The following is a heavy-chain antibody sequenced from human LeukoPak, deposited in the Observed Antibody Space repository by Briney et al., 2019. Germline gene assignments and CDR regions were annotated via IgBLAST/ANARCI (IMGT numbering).Heavy chain of an antibody. D-gene: IGHD3-10*01. V-gene: IGHV3-53*01. CDR1: GFIVSSNY. CDR2: IYRDNNV. J-gene: IGHJ4*02. CDR3: AKCIRSSDYYGSGSYSGLSY. Sequence: GGSLRLSCAASGFIVSSNYMSWVRQAPGKGLEWVSVIYRDNNVYYADSVKGRFTISRDNSKNTLYLQMHSLRVEDTAVYYCAKCIRSSDYYGSGSYSGLSYWGQGTLVTVSS.